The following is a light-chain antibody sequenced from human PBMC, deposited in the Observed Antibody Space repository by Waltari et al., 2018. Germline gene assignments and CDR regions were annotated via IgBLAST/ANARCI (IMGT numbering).Light chain of an antibody. CDR1: QVISKI. Sequence: TGRGSQVISKIVACFQQKPWNAPKYLICGAARFQRGVPSNFSGSGTGTDFTLTISNLRPEDCATYYCQQYNSYPLTFGGGTKVEIK. CDR3: QQYNSYPLT. J-gene: IGKJ4*02. V-gene: IGKV1-16*02. CDR2: GAA.